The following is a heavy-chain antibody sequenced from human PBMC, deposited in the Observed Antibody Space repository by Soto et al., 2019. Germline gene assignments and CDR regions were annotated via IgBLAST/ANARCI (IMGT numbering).Heavy chain of an antibody. J-gene: IGHJ6*03. V-gene: IGHV1-18*01. CDR3: ARVPMVRGVIYYYYYYMDV. CDR1: GYTFTSYG. D-gene: IGHD3-10*01. Sequence: QVQLVQSGAEVKKPGASVKVSCKASGYTFTSYGISWVRQAPGQGLEWMGWISAYNGNTNYAQKLKGRVTMTTDTSTSTAYMELRSLRSDDTAVYYCARVPMVRGVIYYYYYYMDVWGKGTTVTVSS. CDR2: ISAYNGNT.